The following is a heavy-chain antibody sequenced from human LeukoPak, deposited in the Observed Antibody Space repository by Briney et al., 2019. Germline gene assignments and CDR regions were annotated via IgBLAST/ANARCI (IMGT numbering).Heavy chain of an antibody. CDR3: AKDRLITMVRGVTGMDV. Sequence: PGGSLRLSCAASGFTFSSYGMHWVRQAPGKGLERVAVIWYDGSNKYYADSVKGRFTISRDNSKNTLYLQMNSLRAEDTAVYYCAKDRLITMVRGVTGMDVWGQGTTVTASS. CDR1: GFTFSSYG. D-gene: IGHD3-10*01. V-gene: IGHV3-30*02. CDR2: IWYDGSNK. J-gene: IGHJ6*02.